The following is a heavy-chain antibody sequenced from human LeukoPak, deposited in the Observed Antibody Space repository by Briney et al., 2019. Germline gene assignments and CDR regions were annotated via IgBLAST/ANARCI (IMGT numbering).Heavy chain of an antibody. Sequence: GSLRLSCAASGFTFSTYWMSWVRQAPGKGLEWIGSIYHSGSTYYNPSLKSRVTISVDTSKNQFSLKLSSVTAADTAVYYCASPRLRYFDWLPPIDYWGQGTLVTVSS. CDR2: IYHSGST. J-gene: IGHJ4*02. CDR1: GFTFSTYW. CDR3: ASPRLRYFDWLPPIDY. D-gene: IGHD3-9*01. V-gene: IGHV4-38-2*01.